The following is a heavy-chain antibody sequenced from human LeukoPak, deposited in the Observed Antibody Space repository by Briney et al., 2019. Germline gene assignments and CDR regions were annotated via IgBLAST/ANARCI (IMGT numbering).Heavy chain of an antibody. Sequence: PGRSLRLSCAASGFTFSSYAMHWVRQAPGKGLEWVAVISYDGSNKYYADSVKGRLTISRDNSKNTLYLQMNSLRVEDTAVYYCAREDGSGWRLPENWGQGTLVTVSS. D-gene: IGHD6-19*01. CDR2: ISYDGSNK. CDR3: AREDGSGWRLPEN. J-gene: IGHJ4*02. V-gene: IGHV3-30-3*01. CDR1: GFTFSSYA.